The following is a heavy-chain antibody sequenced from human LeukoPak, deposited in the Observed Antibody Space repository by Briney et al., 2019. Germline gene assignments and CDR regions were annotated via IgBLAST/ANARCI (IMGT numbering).Heavy chain of an antibody. V-gene: IGHV3-53*01. D-gene: IGHD2-15*01. CDR2: LDVGGST. J-gene: IGHJ3*02. CDR1: GLSVSGNY. Sequence: GSLRLSCAASGLSVSGNYMSWVRQPPGKGPEWVSVLDVGGSTYYADSVKGRFTISRDKSKNTLYLQINSLRAEDTAVYYCARGGNSGGSLRSPFDIGGRGTMVTVSS. CDR3: ARGGNSGGSLRSPFDI.